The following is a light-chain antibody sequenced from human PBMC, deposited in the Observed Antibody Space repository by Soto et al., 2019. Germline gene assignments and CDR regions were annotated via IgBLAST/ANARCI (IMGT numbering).Light chain of an antibody. CDR1: QGISSY. Sequence: DIQLTQSPSFLSASVGDRVTITCRASQGISSYLAWYQQKPGKAPKLLIHAASTLQGGVPSRFSGSGTGTEFTLTISSLQPEDFATYYCQQLNSFPYFGQRTKLEIK. J-gene: IGKJ2*01. CDR3: QQLNSFPY. V-gene: IGKV1-9*01. CDR2: AAS.